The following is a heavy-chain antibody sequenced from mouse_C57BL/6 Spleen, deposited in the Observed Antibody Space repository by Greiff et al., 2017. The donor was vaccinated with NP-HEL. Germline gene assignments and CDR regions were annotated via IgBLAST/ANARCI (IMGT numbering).Heavy chain of an antibody. D-gene: IGHD1-1*01. Sequence: QVQLQQPGAELVKPGASVKLSCKASGYTFTSYWMHWVKQRPGQGLEWIGMIHPNSGSTNYNEKFKSKATLTVDKSSSTAYMQLSSLTSEDSAVYYCARWLHITTVVATPDDWGKGTTLTVSS. CDR2: IHPNSGST. V-gene: IGHV1-64*01. J-gene: IGHJ2*01. CDR1: GYTFTSYW. CDR3: ARWLHITTVVATPDD.